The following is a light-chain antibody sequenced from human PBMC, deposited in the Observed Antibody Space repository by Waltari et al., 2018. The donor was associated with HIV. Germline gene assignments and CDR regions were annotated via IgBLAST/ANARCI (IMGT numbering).Light chain of an antibody. CDR1: SSDVGGYDY. CDR3: SSYAGRNGLL. V-gene: IGLV2-8*01. CDR2: EVT. Sequence: QSALTQPPSASGSPGQSVTISCTGTSSDVGGYDYVSWYQHHPGKAPNLMIYEVTKRPSGVPDRFFGSKSGNTASLTVSGLQAEDEADYYCSSYAGRNGLLFGGGTKLTVL. J-gene: IGLJ2*01.